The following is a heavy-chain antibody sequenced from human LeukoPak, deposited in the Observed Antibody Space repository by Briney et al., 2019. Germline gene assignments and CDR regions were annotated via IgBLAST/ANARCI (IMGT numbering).Heavy chain of an antibody. CDR3: AKSDVPYYDFWSGYLNSPGDYFDY. D-gene: IGHD3-3*01. V-gene: IGHV3-30*02. CDR2: IRYDGSNK. CDR1: GFTFSSYG. J-gene: IGHJ4*02. Sequence: PGGSLRLSCAASGFTFSSYGMHWVRQAQGKGLEWVAFIRYDGSNKYYADSVKGRFTISRDNSKNTLYLQMNSLRAEDTAVYYCAKSDVPYYDFWSGYLNSPGDYFDYWGQGTLVTVSS.